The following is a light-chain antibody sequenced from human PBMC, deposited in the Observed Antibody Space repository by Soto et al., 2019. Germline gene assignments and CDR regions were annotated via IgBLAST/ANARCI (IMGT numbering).Light chain of an antibody. CDR3: QQYDSSPWT. CDR2: GAS. V-gene: IGKV3D-15*01. J-gene: IGKJ1*01. Sequence: EIVMTQSPATLSVSTGERATLSCRASQSVSSNLAWYQQKPGQAPRLLIYGASTRATGVPDRFSGSGSGTDFTLTISRLEPEDSAVYYCQQYDSSPWTFGQGTKVDIK. CDR1: QSVSSN.